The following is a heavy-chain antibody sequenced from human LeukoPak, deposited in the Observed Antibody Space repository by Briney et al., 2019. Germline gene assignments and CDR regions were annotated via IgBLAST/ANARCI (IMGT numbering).Heavy chain of an antibody. V-gene: IGHV3-21*01. J-gene: IGHJ4*02. D-gene: IGHD3-9*01. CDR2: ISSSSSYI. CDR3: ARDRYFDWLWFDY. CDR1: GFTFSSYS. Sequence: KPGGSLRLSCAASGFTFSSYSMNWVRQAPGKGLEWVSSISSSSSYIYYADSVKGRFTISRDNAKNSLYLQMNSLRAEDTAVYYCARDRYFDWLWFDYWGQGTLVTVSS.